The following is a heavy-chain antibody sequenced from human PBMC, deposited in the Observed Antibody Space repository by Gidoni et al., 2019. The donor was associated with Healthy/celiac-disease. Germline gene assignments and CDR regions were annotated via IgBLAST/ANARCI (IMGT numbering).Heavy chain of an antibody. Sequence: QVQLQQWGAGLLKPSETLSLTCAVYGGSFSGYYWSWIRQPPGKGLEWIGEINHSGSTNYNPSLKSRVTISVDTSKNQFSLKLSSVTAADTAVYYCARGRGGYYYVWYFDLWGRGTLVTVSS. D-gene: IGHD3-22*01. CDR1: GGSFSGYY. V-gene: IGHV4-34*01. CDR2: INHSGST. J-gene: IGHJ2*01. CDR3: ARGRGGYYYVWYFDL.